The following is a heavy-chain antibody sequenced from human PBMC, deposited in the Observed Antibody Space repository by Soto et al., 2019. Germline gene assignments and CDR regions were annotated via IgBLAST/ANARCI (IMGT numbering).Heavy chain of an antibody. Sequence: QVQLQESGPGLVKPSETLSLTCTVSGGSISTYYWSWIRQPPGKGLEWLAYIYYSGRTNYNHSLKTRVTTSTATSKRQFSLKLTSVTAADTAVYYCARHALGHSTSGTTFDYWGQGTLVTVSS. CDR1: GGSISTYY. D-gene: IGHD4-17*01. V-gene: IGHV4-59*08. CDR2: IYYSGRT. CDR3: ARHALGHSTSGTTFDY. J-gene: IGHJ4*02.